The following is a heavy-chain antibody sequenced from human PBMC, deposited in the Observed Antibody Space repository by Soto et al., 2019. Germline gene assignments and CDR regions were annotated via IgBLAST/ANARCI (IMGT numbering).Heavy chain of an antibody. CDR2: VSGSGGST. J-gene: IGHJ4*02. CDR1: GFTFSSYA. D-gene: IGHD3-10*01. V-gene: IGHV3-23*01. CDR3: AKLWFGELAPVDY. Sequence: PGGSLRLSCAASGFTFSSYAMSWVRQAPGTGLEWVSVVSGSGGSTYYADSVKGRFTISRDNSNNTLNPQMNSLRAEDTALYYCAKLWFGELAPVDYWGQGTLVTVSS.